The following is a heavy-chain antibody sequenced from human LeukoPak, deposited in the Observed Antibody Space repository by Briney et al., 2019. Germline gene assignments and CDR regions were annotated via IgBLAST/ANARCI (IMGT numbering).Heavy chain of an antibody. CDR2: IYPDDSDT. CDR1: GYTFSSYW. J-gene: IGHJ6*03. CDR3: ARLAYCSNDVCYSNYYYSMDV. D-gene: IGHD2-8*01. V-gene: IGHV5-51*01. Sequence: PGASLKISCKGSGYTFSSYWIGWVRQMPGKGLEWMGIIYPDDSDTRYSPSFQGQVTISADKSISTAYLQWSSLKASDTAMYYCARLAYCSNDVCYSNYYYSMDVWGKGTTVTVSS.